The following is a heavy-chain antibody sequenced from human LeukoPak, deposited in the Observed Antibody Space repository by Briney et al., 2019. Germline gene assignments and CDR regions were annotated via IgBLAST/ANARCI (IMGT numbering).Heavy chain of an antibody. CDR3: AKDRWDLPIDY. J-gene: IGHJ4*02. Sequence: GGSLRLSCAASGFTFSRNGMHWVRQAPGKGLVWVALIRYDGSIKYYEDSVKGRFTISRDNSQNTLYLQMNSLRAEDTAVYYCAKDRWDLPIDYGGQGTLVTVSS. CDR2: IRYDGSIK. V-gene: IGHV3-30*02. CDR1: GFTFSRNG. D-gene: IGHD1-26*01.